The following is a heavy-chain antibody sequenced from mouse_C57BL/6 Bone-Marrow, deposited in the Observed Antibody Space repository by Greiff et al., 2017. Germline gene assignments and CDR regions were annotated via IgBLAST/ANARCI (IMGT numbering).Heavy chain of an antibody. J-gene: IGHJ2*01. Sequence: EVQLQQSGPELVKPGASVKISCKASGYTFTDYYMNWVKQSHGKSLEWIGDINPNNGGTSYNQKFKGKATLTVDKSSSTAYMELRSLTSEDSAVYYCARWGSGSSSFDYWGQGTTLTVSS. CDR2: INPNNGGT. CDR1: GYTFTDYY. V-gene: IGHV1-26*01. CDR3: ARWGSGSSSFDY. D-gene: IGHD1-1*01.